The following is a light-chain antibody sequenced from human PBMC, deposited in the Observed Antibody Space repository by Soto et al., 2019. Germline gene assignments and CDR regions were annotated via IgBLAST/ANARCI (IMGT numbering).Light chain of an antibody. CDR2: AAS. V-gene: IGKV1-27*01. CDR1: QGIRNF. J-gene: IGKJ3*01. Sequence: DIQMTQSPTSLSASVGDRATITCRASQGIRNFVAWYQQKPGKAPKLLIYAASTLQSGVPSRFSGSGSGTDFPLTINSLQPDDVATYSCQKYSSVPVFGPGTKVEIK. CDR3: QKYSSVPV.